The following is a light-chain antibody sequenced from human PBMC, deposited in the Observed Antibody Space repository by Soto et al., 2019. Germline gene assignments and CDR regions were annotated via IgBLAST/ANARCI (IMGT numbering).Light chain of an antibody. CDR3: SSFAGSNNVL. J-gene: IGLJ3*02. Sequence: QSALTQPPSAFGSPGQSVTISCTGTNSDVGGYDFVSWYQQHPGKAPKLMIYEVNKRPSGVPDRFSGSKSGNTASLTVSGLQAEDEASYYCSSFAGSNNVLFGGGTKLTVL. CDR2: EVN. CDR1: NSDVGGYDF. V-gene: IGLV2-8*01.